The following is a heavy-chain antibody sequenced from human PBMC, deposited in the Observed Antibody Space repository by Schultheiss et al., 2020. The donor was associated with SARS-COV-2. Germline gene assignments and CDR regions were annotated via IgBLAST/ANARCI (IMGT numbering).Heavy chain of an antibody. CDR2: ISYDGSNK. CDR1: GFTFSSYA. Sequence: GGSLRLSCAASGFTFSSYAMSWVRQAPGKGLEWVAVISYDGSNKYYADSVKGRFTISRENSKNTLYLQMNSLRAGDTAVYYCAKLAVAGTQVDYWGQGTLVTVSA. D-gene: IGHD6-19*01. CDR3: AKLAVAGTQVDY. V-gene: IGHV3-30*18. J-gene: IGHJ4*02.